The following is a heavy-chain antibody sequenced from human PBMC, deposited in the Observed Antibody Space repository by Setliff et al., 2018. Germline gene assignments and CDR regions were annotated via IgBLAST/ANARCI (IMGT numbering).Heavy chain of an antibody. J-gene: IGHJ6*03. Sequence: PGGSLRLSCAASGFTFGDFAMTWVRQAPGKGLEWVSGIGGRGISTYYADSVKGRFIISRGNSENTLYLQMNSLRAEDTAVYYCARVGKAWSYYMDVWGKGTTVT. CDR2: IGGRGIST. V-gene: IGHV3-23*01. CDR1: GFTFGDFA. D-gene: IGHD3-3*01. CDR3: ARVGKAWSYYMDV.